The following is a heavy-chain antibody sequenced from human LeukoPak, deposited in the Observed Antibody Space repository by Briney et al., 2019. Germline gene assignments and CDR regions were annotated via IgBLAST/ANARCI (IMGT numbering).Heavy chain of an antibody. Sequence: SETLSLTCTVSGGSISSYYWSWIRQPPGKGLEWIGYIYYSGSTNYNPSLKSRVTISVDTSKNQFSLKLSSVTAADTAVYYCARDTVTMIVANYYYYGMDVWGQGTTVTVSS. CDR1: GGSISSYY. CDR3: ARDTVTMIVANYYYYGMDV. V-gene: IGHV4-59*01. D-gene: IGHD3-22*01. J-gene: IGHJ6*02. CDR2: IYYSGST.